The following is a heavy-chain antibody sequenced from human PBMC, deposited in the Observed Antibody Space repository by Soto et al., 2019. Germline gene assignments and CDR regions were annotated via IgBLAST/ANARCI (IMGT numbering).Heavy chain of an antibody. V-gene: IGHV1-46*03. J-gene: IGHJ4*02. CDR1: GYTFTSYD. CDR3: ARDHGSSSFGGGP. Sequence: GASVKVSCKASGYTFTSYDMHCARQAPGQGLEWMGIINPSGGSTSYAQKFQGRVTMTRDTSTSTVYMELSSLRSEDTAVYYCARDHGSSSFGGGPWGQGTLVTVSS. D-gene: IGHD6-6*01. CDR2: INPSGGST.